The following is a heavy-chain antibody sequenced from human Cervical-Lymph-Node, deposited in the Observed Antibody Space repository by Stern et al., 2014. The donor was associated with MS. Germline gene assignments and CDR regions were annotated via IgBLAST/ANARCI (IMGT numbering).Heavy chain of an antibody. Sequence: EVQLVESGGGLVQPGGSLRLSCAASGFTFSSYALSWVRQAPGKGLEWVSAISGSGGRTNYTDTVKGRFTISRDNSKNTLYLHMNSLRAEDTAVYYCAKGISSSWPNDVFDIWGQGTMVTVSS. D-gene: IGHD6-13*01. CDR2: ISGSGGRT. J-gene: IGHJ3*02. V-gene: IGHV3-23*04. CDR3: AKGISSSWPNDVFDI. CDR1: GFTFSSYA.